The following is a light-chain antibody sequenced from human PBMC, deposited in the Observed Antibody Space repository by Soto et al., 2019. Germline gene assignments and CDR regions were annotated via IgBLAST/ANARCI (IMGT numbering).Light chain of an antibody. J-gene: IGKJ3*01. V-gene: IGKV3-20*01. CDR2: GAS. Sequence: EIVLTQSPGTLSLSPGERATLSCRASQSVSISYLAWYQQKPGQAPRLLIHGASSRATGIPDRFRGSGSGTDFTLTISRLEPEDFAVYHCQQYSSSPFTFRPGTKVDIK. CDR1: QSVSISY. CDR3: QQYSSSPFT.